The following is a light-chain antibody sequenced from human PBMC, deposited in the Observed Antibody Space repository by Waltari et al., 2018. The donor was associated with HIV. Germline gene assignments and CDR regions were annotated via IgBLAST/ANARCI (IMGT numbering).Light chain of an antibody. CDR3: SSYTSSFVV. Sequence: QSALTQPASVSGSPGQSITISCTGTSSDVGGYNYVSWYQQHPGKAPKLMIYDVSKRPSGVSNRFSGSKSGNTASLTISGLQAEDEADYYCSSYTSSFVVFGGGTKLTVL. J-gene: IGLJ2*01. CDR2: DVS. V-gene: IGLV2-14*01. CDR1: SSDVGGYNY.